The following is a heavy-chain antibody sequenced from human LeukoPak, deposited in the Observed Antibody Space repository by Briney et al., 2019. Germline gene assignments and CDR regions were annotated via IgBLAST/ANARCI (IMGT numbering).Heavy chain of an antibody. D-gene: IGHD3-22*01. CDR2: IYHSGST. CDR3: AREDSGSSGYVFDP. CDR1: GGSISSYY. V-gene: IGHV4-59*01. Sequence: SETLSLTCTVSGGSISSYYWSWVWQPPGKGLGWIGNIYHSGSTNYNPPLKSRVTISLDTSKNQFSLKLSSVTAADTAVYYCAREDSGSSGYVFDPWGQGTLVTVSS. J-gene: IGHJ5*02.